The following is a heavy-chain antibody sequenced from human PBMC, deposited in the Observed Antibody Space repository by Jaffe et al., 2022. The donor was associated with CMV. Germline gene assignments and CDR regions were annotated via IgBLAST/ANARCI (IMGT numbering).Heavy chain of an antibody. J-gene: IGHJ6*03. D-gene: IGHD2-2*01. Sequence: VQLVESGGGLVRPGGSLRLSCATSGFTFSDYHMHWVRQPPGKGLEWVSSISGRGTYVHYAASVEGRFTVSRDNAQDLLFLQLDSLRADDTGLYYCARGFRAGSCSGTSCFYYYYMDVWGKGTTVIVS. V-gene: IGHV3-21*02. CDR3: ARGFRAGSCSGTSCFYYYYMDV. CDR1: GFTFSDYH. CDR2: ISGRGTYV.